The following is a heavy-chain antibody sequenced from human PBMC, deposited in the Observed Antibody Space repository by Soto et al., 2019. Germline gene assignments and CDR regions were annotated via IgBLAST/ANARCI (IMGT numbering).Heavy chain of an antibody. CDR3: ARAPVQTYYDILTGYYKEDYFDY. Sequence: GGSLRLSCAASGFTFSSYSMNWVRQAPGKGLEWVSSISSSSSYIYYADSVKGRFTISRDNAKNSLYLQMNSLRAEDTAVYYCARAPVQTYYDILTGYYKEDYFDYWGQGTLVTV. CDR1: GFTFSSYS. CDR2: ISSSSSYI. D-gene: IGHD3-9*01. V-gene: IGHV3-21*01. J-gene: IGHJ4*02.